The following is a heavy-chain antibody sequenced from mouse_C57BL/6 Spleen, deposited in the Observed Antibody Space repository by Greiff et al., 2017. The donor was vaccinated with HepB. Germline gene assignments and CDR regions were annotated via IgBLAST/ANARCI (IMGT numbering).Heavy chain of an antibody. J-gene: IGHJ3*01. CDR2: ISSGGSYT. CDR3: ARQPPPWDYDYDEFAY. V-gene: IGHV5-6*02. CDR1: GFTFSSYG. Sequence: EVKLVESGGDLVKPGGSLKLSCAASGFTFSSYGMSWVRQTPDKRLEWVATISSGGSYTYYPDSVKGRFTISRDNAKNTLYLQMSSLKSEDTAMYYCARQPPPWDYDYDEFAYWGQGTLVTVSA. D-gene: IGHD2-4*01.